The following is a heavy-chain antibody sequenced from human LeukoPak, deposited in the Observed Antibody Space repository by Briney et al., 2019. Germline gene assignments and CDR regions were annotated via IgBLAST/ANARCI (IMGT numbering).Heavy chain of an antibody. Sequence: GRSLRLSCATSGFTFAAFNMNWVRQAPGKGLEWVSSISGSRTFVFYADSVKGRFAISRDDARNSLHLDMKRLNFDDTAVYYCARGLKGDSAGLDFWGQGSLVTVSS. D-gene: IGHD3-16*01. CDR3: ARGLKGDSAGLDF. CDR1: GFTFAAFN. J-gene: IGHJ4*02. V-gene: IGHV3-21*01. CDR2: ISGSRTFV.